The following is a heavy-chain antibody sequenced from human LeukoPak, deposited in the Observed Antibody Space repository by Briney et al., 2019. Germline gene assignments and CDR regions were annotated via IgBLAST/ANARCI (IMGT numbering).Heavy chain of an antibody. CDR1: GGSISSGGYS. CDR3: AKELVTGTSDVDY. Sequence: PSQTLSLTCAVSGGSISSGGYSWSWIRQPPGKGLEWIGYIYHSGSTYYNPSLKSRVTISVDRSKNQFSLKLSSVTAADTAVYYCAKELVTGTSDVDYWGQGTLVTVSS. V-gene: IGHV4-30-2*01. D-gene: IGHD1-7*01. CDR2: IYHSGST. J-gene: IGHJ4*02.